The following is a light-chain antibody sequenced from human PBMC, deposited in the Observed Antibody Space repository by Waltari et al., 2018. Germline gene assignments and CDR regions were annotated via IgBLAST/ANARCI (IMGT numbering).Light chain of an antibody. CDR3: LLYYGDARWV. CDR1: TDEVSSNYL. J-gene: IGLJ3*02. Sequence: HTGVTHQSSLTLSLGGTSTPTCSSPTDEVSSNYLPNWLQQKPGQAPTSLSYSTNKRHFWTPARFSGSLLGGRAALTLSHAQPEDEAAYYCLLYYGDARWVFGGGTNLTVL. V-gene: IGLV7-43*01. CDR2: STN.